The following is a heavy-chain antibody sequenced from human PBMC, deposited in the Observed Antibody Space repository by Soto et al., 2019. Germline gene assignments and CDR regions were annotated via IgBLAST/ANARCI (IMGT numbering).Heavy chain of an antibody. J-gene: IGHJ3*02. CDR3: ARDSVRQQLKDGDAFDI. V-gene: IGHV1-69*08. Sequence: QVQLVQSGAEVKKPGSSVKVSCKASGGTFSSYTISWVRQAPGQGLEWMGRIIPILGIANYAQKFQGRVTITADKSTSTAYMELSSLRSEDTAVYYCARDSVRQQLKDGDAFDIWGQGTMVTVSS. CDR1: GGTFSSYT. CDR2: IIPILGIA. D-gene: IGHD6-13*01.